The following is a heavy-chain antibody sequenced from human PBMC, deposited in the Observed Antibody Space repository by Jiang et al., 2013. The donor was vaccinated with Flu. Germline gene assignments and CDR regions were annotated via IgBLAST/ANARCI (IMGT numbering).Heavy chain of an antibody. CDR2: INPNSGGT. Sequence: SGAEVKKPGASVKVSCKASGYTFTGYYMHWVRQAPGQGLEWMGWINPNSGGTNYAQKFQGRVTMTRDTSISTAYMELSRLRSDDTAVYYCARDRGTGTTHYYYYMDVWGQRDHGHRLL. D-gene: IGHD1-7*01. V-gene: IGHV1-2*02. CDR1: GYTFTGYY. J-gene: IGHJ6*03. CDR3: ARDRGTGTTHYYYYMDV.